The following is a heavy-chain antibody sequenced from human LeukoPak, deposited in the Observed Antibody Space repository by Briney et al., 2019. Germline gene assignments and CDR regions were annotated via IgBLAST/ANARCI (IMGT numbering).Heavy chain of an antibody. V-gene: IGHV4-38-2*02. CDR3: ARGRSHRPPLVVVPKYYFDY. CDR2: IYHSGST. J-gene: IGHJ4*02. D-gene: IGHD2-2*01. CDR1: GYSISSGYY. Sequence: PSETLSLTCTVSGYSISSGYYWGWIRQPPGKGLEWIGSIYHSGSTNYNPSLKSRVTISVDTSKNQFSLKLSSVTAADTAVYYCARGRSHRPPLVVVPKYYFDYWGQGTLVTVSS.